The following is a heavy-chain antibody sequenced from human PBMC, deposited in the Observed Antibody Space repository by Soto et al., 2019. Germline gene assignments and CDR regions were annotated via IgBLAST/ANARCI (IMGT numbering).Heavy chain of an antibody. J-gene: IGHJ3*02. V-gene: IGHV3-30*18. CDR3: AKDRYYYDSKDAFDI. CDR2: ISYDGSNK. Sequence: PXESLRLSCAASGFTFSSYGMHWVRQAPGKGLEWVAVISYDGSNKYYADSVKGRFTISRDNSKNTLYLQMNSLRAEDTAVYYCAKDRYYYDSKDAFDIWGQGTMVTVSS. D-gene: IGHD3-22*01. CDR1: GFTFSSYG.